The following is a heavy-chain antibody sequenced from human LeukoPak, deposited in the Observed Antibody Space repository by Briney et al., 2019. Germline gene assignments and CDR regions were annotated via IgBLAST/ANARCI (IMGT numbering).Heavy chain of an antibody. CDR3: ARVGQGNFDY. Sequence: PSETLSLTCTVSGASISTYYWSWIRQPPGKGLKWIGYIYYSGNTKYDPSLKSRVTISVDTSKNQFSLNLSSVTAADTAVYYCARVGQGNFDYWGQGTLVTVSS. J-gene: IGHJ4*02. V-gene: IGHV4-59*01. D-gene: IGHD3-10*01. CDR1: GASISTYY. CDR2: IYYSGNT.